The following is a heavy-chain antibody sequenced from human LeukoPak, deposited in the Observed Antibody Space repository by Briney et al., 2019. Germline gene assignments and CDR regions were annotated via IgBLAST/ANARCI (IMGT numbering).Heavy chain of an antibody. CDR1: GFTFSSYS. CDR3: ARVSDYGWDFDY. CDR2: ISSSGSTI. V-gene: IGHV3-48*04. J-gene: IGHJ4*02. Sequence: PGGSLRLSCAASGFTFSSYSMNWVRQAPGKGLEWVLYISSSGSTIYYADSVKGRFSISRDNAKNSLYLQMNSLRAEDTAVYYCARVSDYGWDFDYWGQGTLVTVSS. D-gene: IGHD3-10*01.